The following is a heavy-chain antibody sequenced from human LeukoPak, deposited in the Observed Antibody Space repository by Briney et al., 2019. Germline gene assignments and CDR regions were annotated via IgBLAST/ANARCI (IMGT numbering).Heavy chain of an antibody. Sequence: PSETLSLTCAVYGGSFSGHYWSWIRQPPGKGLEWIGEINHSGSTNYNPSLKSRVTISIDTSKNQFSLKLSSVTAADTAVYYCARSVLRYFDWLGYYYYMDVWGKGTTVTISS. CDR1: GGSFSGHY. V-gene: IGHV4-34*01. D-gene: IGHD3-9*01. CDR2: INHSGST. CDR3: ARSVLRYFDWLGYYYYMDV. J-gene: IGHJ6*03.